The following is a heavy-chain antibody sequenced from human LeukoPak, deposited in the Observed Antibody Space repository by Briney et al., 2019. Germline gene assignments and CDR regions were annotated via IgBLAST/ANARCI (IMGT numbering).Heavy chain of an antibody. CDR3: ARILPEHYFDY. J-gene: IGHJ4*02. Sequence: SETLSLTCTVSGYSISTGYYWDWIRQPPGKGLEWIGYIYYSGSTNYNPSLKSRVTISVDTSKNQFSLKLSSVTAADTAVYYCARILPEHYFDYWGQGTLVTVSS. CDR2: IYYSGST. CDR1: GYSISTGYY. V-gene: IGHV4-61*01.